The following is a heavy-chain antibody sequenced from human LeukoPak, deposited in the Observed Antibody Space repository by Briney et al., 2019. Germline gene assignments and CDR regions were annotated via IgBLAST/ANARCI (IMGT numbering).Heavy chain of an antibody. D-gene: IGHD6-13*01. V-gene: IGHV3-7*01. CDR2: IKQDGSEK. J-gene: IGHJ4*02. CDR3: ARDSAGNDY. Sequence: GGSLRLSCAASGFTFSTYWMSWVRQAPGKGLEWVANIKQDGSEKYYVNSVKGRFTISRDNAKNSLYLQMNSLRAEDTAMYYCARDSAGNDYWGQGTLVTVSS. CDR1: GFTFSTYW.